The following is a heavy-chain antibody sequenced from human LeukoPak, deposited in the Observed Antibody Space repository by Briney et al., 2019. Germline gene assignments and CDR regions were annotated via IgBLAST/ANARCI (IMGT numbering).Heavy chain of an antibody. Sequence: PSETLSLTCAVYGGSFSGYYWSWIRQPPGKGLEWIGEINHSGSTNYNPSLKSRVTISVDTSKNQFSLKLSSVTAADTAVYCCARGNLDSSGYIDYWGQGTLVTVSS. CDR2: INHSGST. D-gene: IGHD3-22*01. J-gene: IGHJ4*02. CDR3: ARGNLDSSGYIDY. V-gene: IGHV4-34*01. CDR1: GGSFSGYY.